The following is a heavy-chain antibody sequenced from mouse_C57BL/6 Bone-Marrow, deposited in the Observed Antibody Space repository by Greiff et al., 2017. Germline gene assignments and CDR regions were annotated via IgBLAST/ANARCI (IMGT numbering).Heavy chain of an antibody. D-gene: IGHD4-1*01. Sequence: QVQLQQSGAELVRPGASVTLSCKASGYTFTDYEMHWVKQTPVHGLEWIGAIDPETGGTAYNQKFKGKAILTADKSSSTAYMELRSLTSEDSAVYYCTRSWDVPYAMDYWGQGTSVTVSS. CDR1: GYTFTDYE. CDR3: TRSWDVPYAMDY. CDR2: IDPETGGT. J-gene: IGHJ4*01. V-gene: IGHV1-15*01.